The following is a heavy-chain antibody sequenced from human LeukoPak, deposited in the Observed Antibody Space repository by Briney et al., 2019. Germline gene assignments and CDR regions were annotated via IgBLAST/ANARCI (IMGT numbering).Heavy chain of an antibody. CDR2: MNPNSGNT. CDR3: AAAPPGFGELNGGDY. V-gene: IGHV1-8*02. Sequence: ASVKVSCKASGYTFTSYDINWVRQATGQGLEWMGWMNPNSGNTGYAQKFQGRITMTADTSTDTTFMELSSLRSEDTAIYYCAAAPPGFGELNGGDYWGQGTLVTVSS. D-gene: IGHD3-10*01. CDR1: GYTFTSYD. J-gene: IGHJ4*02.